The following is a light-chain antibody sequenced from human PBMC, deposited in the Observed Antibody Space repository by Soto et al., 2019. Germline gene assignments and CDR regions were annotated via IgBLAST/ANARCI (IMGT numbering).Light chain of an antibody. V-gene: IGKV1-39*01. J-gene: IGKJ2*01. CDR3: QQSDSTPYT. CDR1: QTISTN. CDR2: DAS. Sequence: DIQMTQSPSSLSASVGDRVTITCRASQTISTNLNWYQQKPGKAPRLLIYDASSLLSGVPSRFSGSAAGADFTLTSASLQPEVVSTYYCQQSDSTPYTFGQGTKVEIK.